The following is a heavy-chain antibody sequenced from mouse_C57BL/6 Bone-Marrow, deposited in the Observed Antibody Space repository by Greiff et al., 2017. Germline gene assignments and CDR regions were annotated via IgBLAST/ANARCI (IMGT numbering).Heavy chain of an antibody. J-gene: IGHJ3*01. Sequence: QVQLQQPGTELVKPGASVKLSCKASGYTFTSYWMHWVKQRPGQGLEWIGNINPSNGGTNYTEKFKSKATLTVDKSSSTAYMQLSSLTSEESAFYYCASDYYGRSYAWFAYWGQGTLVTVSA. CDR3: ASDYYGRSYAWFAY. CDR1: GYTFTSYW. CDR2: INPSNGGT. D-gene: IGHD1-1*01. V-gene: IGHV1-53*01.